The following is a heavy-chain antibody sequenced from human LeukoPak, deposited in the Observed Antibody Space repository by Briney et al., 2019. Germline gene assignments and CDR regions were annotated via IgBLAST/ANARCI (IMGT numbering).Heavy chain of an antibody. CDR1: GGSISSSSYY. J-gene: IGHJ4*02. Sequence: SSETLSLTCTVSGGSISSSSYYWSWIRQPPGKGLEWIGSIYYSGSTYYNPSLKSRVTISVDTSKNQFSLKLSSVTAADTAVYYCARWERWSRGFDYWGQGTLVTVSS. CDR3: ARWERWSRGFDY. CDR2: IYYSGST. V-gene: IGHV4-39*01. D-gene: IGHD1-1*01.